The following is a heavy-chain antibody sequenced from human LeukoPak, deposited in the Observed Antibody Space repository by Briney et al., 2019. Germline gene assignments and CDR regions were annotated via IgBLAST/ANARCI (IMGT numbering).Heavy chain of an antibody. CDR3: ARAMTYHNWFDP. CDR2: IYFSEST. CDR1: NGAISSGDYY. D-gene: IGHD3-22*01. V-gene: IGHV4-30-4*01. J-gene: IGHJ5*02. Sequence: SETLSLTCTVSNGAISSGDYYWSWIRQPPGKGLEWIGYIYFSESTFYNPSLKSRLIISLDTSKNQFSLKLNSVTAADTAVYYCARAMTYHNWFDPWGQGTLVTVSS.